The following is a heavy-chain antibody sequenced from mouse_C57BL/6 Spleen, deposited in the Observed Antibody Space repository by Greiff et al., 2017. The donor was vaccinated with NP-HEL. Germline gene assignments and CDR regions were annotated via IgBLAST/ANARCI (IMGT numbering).Heavy chain of an antibody. D-gene: IGHD1-1*02. CDR3: ARRWGYAMDD. J-gene: IGHJ4*01. CDR2: IDPSDSYT. V-gene: IGHV1-59*01. Sequence: QVQLQQPGAELVRPGTSVKLSCKASGYTFTSYWMHWVKQRPGQGLEWIGVIDPSDSYTNYNQKFKGKATLTVDTSSSTAYMQPSSLTSEDSAVYFCARRWGYAMDDWGQGTSVTVSS. CDR1: GYTFTSYW.